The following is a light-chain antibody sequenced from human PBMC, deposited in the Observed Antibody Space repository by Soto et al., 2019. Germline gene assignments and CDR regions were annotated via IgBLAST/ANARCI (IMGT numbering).Light chain of an antibody. Sequence: EIVLTQSPATLSLSPGDRATLSCRASQSVGSYLGWYQQRPGQAPRLLIYDSSNRATGIPARFSGSGSGTDFNRTIISLEPEDFAFYYCQQRRDWPSTFGGGTKVEIK. CDR2: DSS. J-gene: IGKJ4*01. CDR1: QSVGSY. CDR3: QQRRDWPST. V-gene: IGKV3-11*01.